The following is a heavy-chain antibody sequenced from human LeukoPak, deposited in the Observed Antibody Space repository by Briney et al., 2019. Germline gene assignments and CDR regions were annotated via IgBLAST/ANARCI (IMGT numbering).Heavy chain of an antibody. CDR1: GYTLTSYD. D-gene: IGHD2-15*01. V-gene: IGHV1-8*03. Sequence: GASVKVSCKASGYTLTSYDINWVRQATGQGLEWMGWMNPNSGNTGYAQKFQGRVTITRNTSISTAYMELSSLRSEDTAVYYCARGHVVVVAAPYYYYYMDVWGKGTTVTVSS. CDR3: ARGHVVVVAAPYYYYYMDV. CDR2: MNPNSGNT. J-gene: IGHJ6*03.